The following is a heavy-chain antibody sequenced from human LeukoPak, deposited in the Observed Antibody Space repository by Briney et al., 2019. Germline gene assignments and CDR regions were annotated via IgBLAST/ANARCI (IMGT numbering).Heavy chain of an antibody. CDR1: GFTFSSYW. Sequence: GGSLRLSCAASGFTFSSYWMSWVRQAPGKGLVWLSRIKGDGSGTNYADSVKGRFTISRDNSKNTLSLQLNSLRSEDTALYYCAKVKGSEGYCSITSCLADYWGQGTLVTVSS. CDR2: IKGDGSGT. V-gene: IGHV3-23*01. CDR3: AKVKGSEGYCSITSCLADY. D-gene: IGHD2-2*01. J-gene: IGHJ4*02.